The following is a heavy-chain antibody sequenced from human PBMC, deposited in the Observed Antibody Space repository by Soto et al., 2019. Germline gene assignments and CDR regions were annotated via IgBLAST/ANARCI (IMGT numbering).Heavy chain of an antibody. Sequence: EVQLLESGGGLVHPGGSLRLSCAASGFDFSSYAMSWVRQAPGKGLECISLISGTGVPTLYAESVKGRFSVSRDNSKDTLFLEMNNVGVDDTAMYYCAKSFCSSSSCFFLWVDPWGPGTLVTVSS. CDR3: AKSFCSSSSCFFLWVDP. CDR1: GFDFSSYA. V-gene: IGHV3-23*01. J-gene: IGHJ5*02. CDR2: ISGTGVPT. D-gene: IGHD2-2*01.